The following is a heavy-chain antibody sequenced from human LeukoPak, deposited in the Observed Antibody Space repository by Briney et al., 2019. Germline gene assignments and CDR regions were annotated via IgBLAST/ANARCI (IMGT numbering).Heavy chain of an antibody. Sequence: PGGSLRLSCAASGFDFSTYWMTWVRQAPGKGLEWVVNIKKDGSEQNYVDSVKGRFTISRDNAKNSLYLQMNSLRAEDTAVYYCAGSSSGHDGSGYRPFDYWGQGTLVTVSS. CDR1: GFDFSTYW. V-gene: IGHV3-7*04. CDR2: IKKDGSEQ. CDR3: AGSSSGHDGSGYRPFDY. J-gene: IGHJ4*02. D-gene: IGHD3-22*01.